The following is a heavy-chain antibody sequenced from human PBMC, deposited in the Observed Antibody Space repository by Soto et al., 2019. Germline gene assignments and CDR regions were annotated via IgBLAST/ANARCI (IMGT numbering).Heavy chain of an antibody. CDR1: GFTFSSYD. CDR3: ARDRIPTGMDV. CDR2: IGTAGDT. Sequence: GGSLRLSCAASGFTFSSYDMHWVRQATGKGLEWVSAIGTAGDTYYPGSVKGRFTISRENAKNSLYLQMNSLRAEDTAVYYCARDRIPTGMDVWGQGTTVTVSS. V-gene: IGHV3-13*04. J-gene: IGHJ6*02.